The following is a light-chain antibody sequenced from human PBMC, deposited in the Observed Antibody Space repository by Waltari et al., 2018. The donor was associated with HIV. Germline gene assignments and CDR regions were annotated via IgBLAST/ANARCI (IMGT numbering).Light chain of an antibody. Sequence: QSALTQPASVSGSPGPSIPIACTGTSRHGCFYRSVSLYQHHPGKAPKLMIYDVNKRPSGVSNRFSGSKSGNTASLTISGLQAEDEADYFCCSYAGPSTHWLFGGGTKLTVL. J-gene: IGLJ3*02. CDR2: DVN. V-gene: IGLV2-23*02. CDR3: CSYAGPSTHWL. CDR1: SRHGCFYRS.